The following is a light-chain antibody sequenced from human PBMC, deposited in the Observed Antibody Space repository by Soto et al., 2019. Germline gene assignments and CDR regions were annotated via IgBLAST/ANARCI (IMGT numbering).Light chain of an antibody. Sequence: EIVLTQSPATLSLAPWERATLSCRASQSVSSYLAWYQQKPGLAPRLLIYDASRRATGIPDRFSGSGSGTDFILSISRLEPEDFAVYYCQQYGSSPWTFGQGTRLEIK. V-gene: IGKV3D-20*01. J-gene: IGKJ5*01. CDR2: DAS. CDR1: QSVSSY. CDR3: QQYGSSPWT.